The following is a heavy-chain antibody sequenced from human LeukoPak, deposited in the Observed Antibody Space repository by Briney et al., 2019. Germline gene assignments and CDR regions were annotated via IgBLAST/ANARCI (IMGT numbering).Heavy chain of an antibody. Sequence: GGSLRLSCAASGFTFSSYAMNWVRRAPGKGLEWVSYISSSAGTTYYADSVKGRFTISRDNAKNSLYLQMNSLRAEDTAVYFCARQQQQLWYDWGQGTLVTVSS. J-gene: IGHJ4*02. CDR2: ISSSAGTT. CDR3: ARQQQQLWYD. V-gene: IGHV3-48*03. CDR1: GFTFSSYA. D-gene: IGHD5-18*01.